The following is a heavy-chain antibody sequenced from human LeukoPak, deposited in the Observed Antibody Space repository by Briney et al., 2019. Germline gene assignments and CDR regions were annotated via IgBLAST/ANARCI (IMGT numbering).Heavy chain of an antibody. CDR2: IKQDGGEK. J-gene: IGHJ3*02. CDR3: ARVKYYDFWSGNDAFDI. CDR1: GFTFSNYW. V-gene: IGHV3-7*01. Sequence: GGSLRLSCAASGFTFSNYWMSWVRQAPGKGLEWVANIKQDGGEKYYVDSVKGRFTISRDNAKNSLYLQMNSLRAEDTAVYYCARVKYYDFWSGNDAFDIWGQGTMVTVS. D-gene: IGHD3-3*01.